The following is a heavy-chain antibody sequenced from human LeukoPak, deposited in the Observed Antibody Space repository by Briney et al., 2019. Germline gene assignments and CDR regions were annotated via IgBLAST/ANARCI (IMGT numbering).Heavy chain of an antibody. J-gene: IGHJ4*02. D-gene: IGHD3-22*01. V-gene: IGHV3-7*01. CDR1: GFTFRMYA. CDR2: IKEDGTER. Sequence: PGGSLRLSCAASGFTFRMYAMTWVRQAPGKGPEWVANIKEDGTERYYADSVKGRFTISRDNAKNSLSLQVNSLRAEDTAVYYCARSRSGYYEDYWGQGTLATVSS. CDR3: ARSRSGYYEDY.